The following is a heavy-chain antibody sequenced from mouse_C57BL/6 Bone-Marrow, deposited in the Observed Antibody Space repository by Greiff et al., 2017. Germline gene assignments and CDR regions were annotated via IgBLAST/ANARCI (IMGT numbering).Heavy chain of an antibody. J-gene: IGHJ1*03. CDR3: ARRSFDSIWYFDV. Sequence: QVHVKQSGAELAKPGASVKLSCKASGYTFTSYWMHWVKQRPGQGLEWIGYINPSSGYTKYNQKFKDKATLTADKSSSTAYMQLSSLTYEDSAVYYCARRSFDSIWYFDVGGTGTTVTVCS. D-gene: IGHD2-10*02. CDR2: INPSSGYT. V-gene: IGHV1-7*01. CDR1: GYTFTSYW.